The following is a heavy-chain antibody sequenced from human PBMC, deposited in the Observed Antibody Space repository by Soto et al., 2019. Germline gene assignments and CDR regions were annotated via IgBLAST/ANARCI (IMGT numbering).Heavy chain of an antibody. Sequence: QVQLVQSGTEVKKPGASVKVSCKASEDTFSTYNIHWVRQAPGQGLEWMGIFNPSGGRTTYAQRCQGRVTMTRDTSTSTVYMELSSLRSEDTAVYYCARDLEYWGQGTLVTVSS. CDR1: EDTFSTYN. V-gene: IGHV1-46*01. J-gene: IGHJ4*02. CDR3: ARDLEY. CDR2: FNPSGGRT.